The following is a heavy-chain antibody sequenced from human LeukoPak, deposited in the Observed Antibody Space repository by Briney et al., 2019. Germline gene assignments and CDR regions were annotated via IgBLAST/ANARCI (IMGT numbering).Heavy chain of an antibody. J-gene: IGHJ4*02. CDR3: AKPLVAARHFDY. CDR2: ISYDGREQ. D-gene: IGHD6-6*01. V-gene: IGHV3-30*18. CDR1: GFTFSNYG. Sequence: PGRSLRLSCAASGFTFSNYGMHWVRQAPGKGLEWVGVISYDGREQHYGDSVKGRFSISRDDSKSTIYLQMNSLTVEDTALYYCAKPLVAARHFDYWGQGTLVTVSS.